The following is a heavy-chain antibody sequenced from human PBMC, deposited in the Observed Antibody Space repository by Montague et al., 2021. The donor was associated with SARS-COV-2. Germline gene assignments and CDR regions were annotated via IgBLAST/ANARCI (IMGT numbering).Heavy chain of an antibody. CDR2: IDWDDDK. V-gene: IGHV2-70*01. D-gene: IGHD3-9*01. CDR3: ARIRDYEILTGYYSGVDD. Sequence: LEWLALIDWDDDKYYSTSLKTRLTISKDTSKNQVVLTMTNMDPVDTATYYCARIRDYEILTGYYSGVDDWGQGTRGTVSS. J-gene: IGHJ4*02.